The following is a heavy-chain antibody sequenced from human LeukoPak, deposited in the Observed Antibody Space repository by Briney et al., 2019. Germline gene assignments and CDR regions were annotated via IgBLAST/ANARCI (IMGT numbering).Heavy chain of an antibody. V-gene: IGHV6-1*01. D-gene: IGHD3-16*01. Sequence: SQTLSVTCAISGDSVSSNSAAWNWIRQSPSRGLEWLGRTYYRSTWYNDYAVSVKSRITISPDTSKNQFSLQLNSVTPEDMAVYYCAREVAYTYCFDYWGQGTLVTVSS. CDR3: AREVAYTYCFDY. CDR2: TYYRSTWYN. J-gene: IGHJ4*02. CDR1: GDSVSSNSAA.